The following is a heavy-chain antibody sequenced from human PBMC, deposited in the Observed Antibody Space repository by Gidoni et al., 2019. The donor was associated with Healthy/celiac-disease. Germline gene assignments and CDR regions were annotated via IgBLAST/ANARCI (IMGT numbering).Heavy chain of an antibody. CDR2: ISSSSSTI. J-gene: IGHJ5*02. CDR1: GFTFSSYS. V-gene: IGHV3-48*01. Sequence: EVQLVESGGGLVQPGGSLRLSCAASGFTFSSYSMNWVRQAPGKGLEWVSYISSSSSTIYYADSVKGRFTISRDNAKNSLYLQMNSLRAEDTAVYYCARTPSAAPSSDILTRDRVDPWGQGTLVTVSS. CDR3: ARTPSAAPSSDILTRDRVDP. D-gene: IGHD3-9*01.